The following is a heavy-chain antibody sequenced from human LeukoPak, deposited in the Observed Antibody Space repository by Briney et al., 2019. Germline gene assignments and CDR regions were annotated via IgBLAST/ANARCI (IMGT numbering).Heavy chain of an antibody. CDR1: GFTFSSYG. CDR3: ARLGRRAAVAGPFDY. Sequence: PGGSPRLSCAASGFTFSSYGMHWVRQAPGKGLEWVAVIWYDGSNKYYADSVKGRFTISRDNSKNTLYLQMNSLRAEDTAVYYCARLGRRAAVAGPFDYWGQGTLVTVSS. V-gene: IGHV3-33*01. D-gene: IGHD6-19*01. J-gene: IGHJ4*02. CDR2: IWYDGSNK.